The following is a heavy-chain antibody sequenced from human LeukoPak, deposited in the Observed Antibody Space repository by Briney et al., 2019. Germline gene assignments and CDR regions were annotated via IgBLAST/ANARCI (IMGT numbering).Heavy chain of an antibody. J-gene: IGHJ4*02. Sequence: TGGSLRLSCAASGFTFGSYWMNWVRQAPGKGLEWVANIKQDGSEKYCVDSVKGRFTISRDNAKNSLYLQMNSLRAEDTAVYYCARAKSLFDSWGQGTLVTVSS. CDR1: GFTFGSYW. CDR2: IKQDGSEK. V-gene: IGHV3-7*03. D-gene: IGHD3-10*01. CDR3: ARAKSLFDS.